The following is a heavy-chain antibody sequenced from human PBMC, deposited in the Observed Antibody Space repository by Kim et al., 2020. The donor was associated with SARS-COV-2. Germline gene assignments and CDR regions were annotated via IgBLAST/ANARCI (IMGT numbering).Heavy chain of an antibody. V-gene: IGHV3-23*01. J-gene: IGHJ3*02. Sequence: VKGRLTISRDNSKNTLYLQMNSLRAEDTAVYYCAKGPITMIVVVPGTFDIWGQGTMVTVSS. CDR3: AKGPITMIVVVPGTFDI. D-gene: IGHD3-22*01.